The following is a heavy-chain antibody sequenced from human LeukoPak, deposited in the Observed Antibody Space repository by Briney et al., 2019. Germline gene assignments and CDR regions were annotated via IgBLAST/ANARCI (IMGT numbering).Heavy chain of an antibody. V-gene: IGHV4-61*09. D-gene: IGHD3-22*01. J-gene: IGHJ4*02. CDR3: AGHSNYYESGGPLDY. CDR1: GGSISSGSYY. CDR2: IYTSGGT. Sequence: SETLSLTCTVSGGSISSGSYYWSWIRQPAGKGLEWIGHIYTSGGTNYNPSLKSRVTISVDTSKNQFSLKLSSVSAADTAVYYCAGHSNYYESGGPLDYWGQGTLVTVSS.